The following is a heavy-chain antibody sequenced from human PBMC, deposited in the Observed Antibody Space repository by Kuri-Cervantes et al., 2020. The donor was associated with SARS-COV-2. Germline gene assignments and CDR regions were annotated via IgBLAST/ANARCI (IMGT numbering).Heavy chain of an antibody. V-gene: IGHV3-30-3*01. Sequence: GKSLKISCAASGFTFSSYAMHWVRQAPGKGLEWVAVISYDGSNKYYADSVKGRFTISRDNSKNTLYLQMNSLRAEDTAVYYCARDTRYYDFWSGYVSSENFSRSHYYYYMDVWGKGTTVTVSS. CDR3: ARDTRYYDFWSGYVSSENFSRSHYYYYMDV. D-gene: IGHD3-3*01. CDR1: GFTFSSYA. CDR2: ISYDGSNK. J-gene: IGHJ6*03.